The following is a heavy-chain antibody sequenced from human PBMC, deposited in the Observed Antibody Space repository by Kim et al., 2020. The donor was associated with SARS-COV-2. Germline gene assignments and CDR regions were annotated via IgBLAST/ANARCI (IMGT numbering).Heavy chain of an antibody. Sequence: GGSLRLSCAASGFTFSSYGMHWVRQAPGKGLEWVAVIWYDGSNKYYADSVKGRFTISRDNSKNTLYLQMNSLRAEDTAVYYCAKGDYGEVPDYWGQGTLVTVSS. V-gene: IGHV3-33*06. CDR2: IWYDGSNK. CDR3: AKGDYGEVPDY. CDR1: GFTFSSYG. J-gene: IGHJ4*02. D-gene: IGHD4-17*01.